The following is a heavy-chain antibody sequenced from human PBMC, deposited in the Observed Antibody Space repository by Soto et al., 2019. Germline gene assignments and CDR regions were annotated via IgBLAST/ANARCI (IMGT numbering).Heavy chain of an antibody. Sequence: EVQLLESGGGLVQPGGSLRLSCGVSGFTFNDFEMNWVRQAPGTGLGWLAYIDRCGTTKKYADSVRGRFTTSRDNPNTPLFRQMSSLSAAKTVIYYGAHVLVALNYWCQGNLVCGSS. CDR1: GFTFNDFE. V-gene: IGHV3-48*03. CDR2: IDRCGTTK. J-gene: IGHJ4*02. D-gene: IGHD2-8*02. CDR3: AHVLVALNY.